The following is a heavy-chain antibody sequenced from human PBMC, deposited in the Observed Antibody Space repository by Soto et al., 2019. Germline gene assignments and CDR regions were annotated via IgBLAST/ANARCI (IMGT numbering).Heavy chain of an antibody. V-gene: IGHV3-7*05. CDR3: ARDVSPGSSSLYLDAFDI. CDR1: GFTLGTYW. D-gene: IGHD3-10*01. CDR2: IKQDESKK. Sequence: EVQLEESGGGLVQPGGSLRLSCAASGFTLGTYWMTWVRQAPGKGLELVANIKQDESKKSYLDSVRGRFTISRDNARNSLYLQLISLRVEDTGLYYCARDVSPGSSSLYLDAFDIWGQGTMVIVSS. J-gene: IGHJ3*02.